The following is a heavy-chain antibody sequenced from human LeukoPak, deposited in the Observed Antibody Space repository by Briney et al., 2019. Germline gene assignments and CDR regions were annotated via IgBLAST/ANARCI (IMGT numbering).Heavy chain of an antibody. CDR2: IYYSGST. CDR3: ARQRRAVVPAVNYYYYYGMDV. V-gene: IGHV4-59*08. Sequence: SETLSLTCTVSGGSISSYYWSWIRQPPGKGLEWIGYIYYSGSTNYNPSLKSRVTISEDTSKNQFSLKLSSVTAADTAVYYCARQRRAVVPAVNYYYYYGMDVWGQGTTVTVSS. CDR1: GGSISSYY. J-gene: IGHJ6*02. D-gene: IGHD2-2*01.